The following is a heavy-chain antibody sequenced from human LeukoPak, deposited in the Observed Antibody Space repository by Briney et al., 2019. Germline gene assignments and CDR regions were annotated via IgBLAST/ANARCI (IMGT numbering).Heavy chain of an antibody. CDR2: ISYDGNTI. CDR1: EFTFSNYA. J-gene: IGHJ4*02. D-gene: IGHD1-1*01. Sequence: GGSLRLSCAASEFTFSNYALHWVRQAPGKGLQWVAVISYDGNTIHYADSVKGRFTISRDNTKNSLFLQMDCLRAEDTAFYYCARGNNSPYDDTFDYWGQGTLVTVSS. CDR3: ARGNNSPYDDTFDY. V-gene: IGHV3-30-3*01.